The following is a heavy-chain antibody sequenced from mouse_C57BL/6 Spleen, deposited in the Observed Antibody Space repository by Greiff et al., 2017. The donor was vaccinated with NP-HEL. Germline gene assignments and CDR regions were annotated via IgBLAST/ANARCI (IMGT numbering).Heavy chain of an antibody. CDR2: IDPSDSYT. J-gene: IGHJ4*01. D-gene: IGHD1-1*01. Sequence: QVQLQQPGAELVKPGASVKLSCKASGYTFTSYWMQWVKQRPGPGLEWIGEIDPSDSYTNYTQQFKGMATLTVDTSSRTANMQLSSLTSEDSAVYYCRIYYYGKYYAMDYWGQGTSVTVSS. CDR3: RIYYYGKYYAMDY. V-gene: IGHV1-50*01. CDR1: GYTFTSYW.